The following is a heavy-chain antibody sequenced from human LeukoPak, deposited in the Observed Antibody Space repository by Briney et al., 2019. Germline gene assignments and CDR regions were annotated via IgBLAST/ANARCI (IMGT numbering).Heavy chain of an antibody. J-gene: IGHJ3*02. D-gene: IGHD1-14*01. V-gene: IGHV4-39*07. Sequence: SETLSLTCTVSGGSISSSSYYWGWIRQPPGKGLEWIGSIYYSGSTYYNPSLKSRVTISVDTSKNQFSLKLSSVTAADTALYYCARNPPPDAFDIWGQGTMVTVSS. CDR1: GGSISSSSYY. CDR2: IYYSGST. CDR3: ARNPPPDAFDI.